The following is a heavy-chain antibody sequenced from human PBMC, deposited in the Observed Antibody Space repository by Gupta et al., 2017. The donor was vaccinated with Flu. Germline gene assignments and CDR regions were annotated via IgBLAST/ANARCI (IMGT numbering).Heavy chain of an antibody. D-gene: IGHD1-26*01. V-gene: IGHV3-23*01. J-gene: IGHJ3*02. Sequence: EVQLLESGGGLVQPGGSLRLSCAASGFTFSSYALSWVRQAPGKGLELVSTISGSGGSTYYADSVKGRFTISRDNSKNTLYLQMNSLRAEDTAVYYCAKGEATNSAFDIWGQGTMVTVSS. CDR1: GFTFSSYA. CDR3: AKGEATNSAFDI. CDR2: ISGSGGST.